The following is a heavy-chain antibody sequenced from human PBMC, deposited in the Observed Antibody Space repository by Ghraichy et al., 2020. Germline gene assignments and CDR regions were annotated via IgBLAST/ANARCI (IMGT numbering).Heavy chain of an antibody. V-gene: IGHV4-34*01. CDR2: INHSGST. D-gene: IGHD3-22*01. CDR3: ARKVHYYDSSGYSYYYYGMDV. CDR1: GGSFSGYY. J-gene: IGHJ6*02. Sequence: SETLSLTCAVYGGSFSGYYWSWIRQPPGKGLEWIGEINHSGSTNYNPSLKSRVTISVDTSKNQFSLKLSSVTAADTAVYYCARKVHYYDSSGYSYYYYGMDVWGQGTTVTVSS.